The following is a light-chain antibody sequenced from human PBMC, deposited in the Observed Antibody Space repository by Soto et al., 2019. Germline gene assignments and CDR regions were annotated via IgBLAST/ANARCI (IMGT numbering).Light chain of an antibody. V-gene: IGKV1-39*01. J-gene: IGKJ1*01. CDR1: RSISSY. CDR2: RIS. CDR3: LQSYSTPPCT. Sequence: DIQMTQSPSSLSASVGARVTITCRASRSISSYLNWYQQKPGKAPKLLISRISTLQSGVPSRFSGSGSGTDFTLTISSLQPEDFAIYYCLQSYSTPPCTFGQWTKVEIK.